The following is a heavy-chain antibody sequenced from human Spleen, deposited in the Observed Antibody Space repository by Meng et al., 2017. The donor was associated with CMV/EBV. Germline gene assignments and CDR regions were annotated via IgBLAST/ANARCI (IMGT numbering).Heavy chain of an antibody. CDR1: GFTFSSYD. CDR2: ISSSSSSI. D-gene: IGHD2-2*01. V-gene: IGHV3-48*04. CDR3: ASEGGYCRSTSCRGYYYYGMDV. Sequence: EGSLRLSCAASGFTFSSYDMNWVRQAPGKGLEWVSYISSSSSSIYYADSVKGRFTISRDNAKNSLYLQMDSLRAEDTAVYYCASEGGYCRSTSCRGYYYYGMDVWGQGTTVTVSS. J-gene: IGHJ6*02.